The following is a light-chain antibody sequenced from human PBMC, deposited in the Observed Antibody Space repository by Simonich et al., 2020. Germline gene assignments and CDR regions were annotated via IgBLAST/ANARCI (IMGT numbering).Light chain of an antibody. V-gene: IGLV2-23*01. Sequence: QSALTQPASVSGSPGQSITISCTGTSSDVGSYNLVSWYQQHPGKAPKLMIYEGRKRPSGVYNRFSGSKSGNTAALTIAGLQAEDEADYYCCSYAGSSTWVFGGGTKLTVL. CDR2: EGR. CDR3: CSYAGSSTWV. J-gene: IGLJ3*02. CDR1: SSDVGSYNL.